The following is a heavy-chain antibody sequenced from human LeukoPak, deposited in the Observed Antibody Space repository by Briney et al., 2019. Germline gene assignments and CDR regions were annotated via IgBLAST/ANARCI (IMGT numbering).Heavy chain of an antibody. CDR2: IIPIFGTA. CDR3: ARGMGIAARLDAFDI. Sequence: SVKVSCKASGGTFSSYAISWVRQAPGQGLEWMGGIIPIFGTANYAQKFQGRVTITTDESTSTAYMELSSLRSEDTAVYYCARGMGIAARLDAFDIWGQGTMVTVSS. CDR1: GGTFSSYA. V-gene: IGHV1-69*05. J-gene: IGHJ3*02. D-gene: IGHD6-6*01.